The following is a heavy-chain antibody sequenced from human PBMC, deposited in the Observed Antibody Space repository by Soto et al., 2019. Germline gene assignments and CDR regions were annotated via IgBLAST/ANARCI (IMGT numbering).Heavy chain of an antibody. CDR2: IYPDDSDI. Sequence: GESLKISCKGSGYSFTSYWIAWVRQMPGKGLEWMGIIYPDDSDIRYSPSFQGQVTISADKSITTAYLQWRSLKASDTAMYYCARREGSSMYGYYYGLDVWGQGTPVTVSS. J-gene: IGHJ6*02. CDR1: GYSFTSYW. V-gene: IGHV5-51*01. D-gene: IGHD6-13*01. CDR3: ARREGSSMYGYYYGLDV.